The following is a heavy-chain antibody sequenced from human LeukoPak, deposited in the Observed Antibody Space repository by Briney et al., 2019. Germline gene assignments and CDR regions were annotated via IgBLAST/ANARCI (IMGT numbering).Heavy chain of an antibody. CDR2: MSPGGGNI. Sequence: GGSLRLSCAASGFSFSDYHMNWIRQAPGKGLEGISYMSPGGGNIYFADSVKGRFTLSRDNAKHSLDLQMNSLTAEDTAVYYCSSGRDIAVAGPGGYFDYWGQGTLVTVSS. J-gene: IGHJ4*02. CDR3: SSGRDIAVAGPGGYFDY. CDR1: GFSFSDYH. D-gene: IGHD6-19*01. V-gene: IGHV3-11*01.